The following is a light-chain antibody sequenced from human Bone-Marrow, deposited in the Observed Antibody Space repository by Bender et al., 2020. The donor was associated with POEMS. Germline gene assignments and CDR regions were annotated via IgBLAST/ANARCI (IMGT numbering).Light chain of an antibody. Sequence: HSALTQPASVSGSPGQSITISCIGASSDIGYSDHVSWYQQRPTKAPELIIYDVSLRPSGVSNRFSGSKSGNTASLTISGLQADDEADYHCSSYGGTNKLLFGGGTKLTVL. J-gene: IGLJ3*02. CDR2: DVS. CDR3: SSYGGTNKLL. V-gene: IGLV2-14*03. CDR1: SSDIGYSDH.